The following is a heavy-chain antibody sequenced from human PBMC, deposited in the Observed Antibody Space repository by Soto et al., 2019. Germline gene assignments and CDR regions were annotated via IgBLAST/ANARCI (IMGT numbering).Heavy chain of an antibody. D-gene: IGHD5-12*01. Sequence: GGSLRLSCAASGFTFSSYAMSWVRQAPGKGLEWVSAISGSGGSTYYADSVKGRFTISRDNSKNTLYLQMNSLRAEDTAVYYCAPRAPVNMLATIQDFDNWGQETLVTVPS. CDR3: APRAPVNMLATIQDFDN. J-gene: IGHJ4*02. CDR2: ISGSGGST. CDR1: GFTFSSYA. V-gene: IGHV3-23*01.